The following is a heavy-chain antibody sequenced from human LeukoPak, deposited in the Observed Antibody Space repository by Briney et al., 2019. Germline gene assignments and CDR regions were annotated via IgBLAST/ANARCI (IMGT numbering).Heavy chain of an antibody. CDR2: ISYDGSNK. CDR1: GFTFSSYA. V-gene: IGHV3-30-3*01. Sequence: GGSLGLSCAASGFTFSSYAMHWVRQAPGKGLEWVAVISYDGSNKYYADSVKGRFTISRDNSKNTLYLQMNSLRAEDTAVYYCARMRRPYYYGMDVWGQGTTVTVSS. CDR3: ARMRRPYYYGMDV. J-gene: IGHJ6*02.